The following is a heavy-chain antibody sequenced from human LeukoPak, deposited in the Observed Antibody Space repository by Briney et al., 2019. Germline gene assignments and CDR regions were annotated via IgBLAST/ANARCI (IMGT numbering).Heavy chain of an antibody. CDR1: GGSINNNY. CDR2: IYYNGNT. D-gene: IGHD6-19*01. V-gene: IGHV4-59*01. J-gene: IGHJ4*02. CDR3: ARGGWSQDY. Sequence: SETLSLTCTVSGGSINNNYWSWFRQSPGKGLEWIGYIYYNGNTNYNTSLESRVTISVDTSKDQIHLRLSSVTAADTAVYYCARGGWSQDYWGQGTLVTVSS.